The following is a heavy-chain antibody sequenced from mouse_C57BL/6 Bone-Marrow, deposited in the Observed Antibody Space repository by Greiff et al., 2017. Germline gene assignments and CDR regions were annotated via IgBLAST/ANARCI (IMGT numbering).Heavy chain of an antibody. D-gene: IGHD2-2*01. V-gene: IGHV8-8*01. Sequence: QVTLKVSGPGILQPSQTLSLTCSFSGFSLSTFGLGVGWIRQPSGKGLEWLAPIWWDDDKYYNPALKSRLTISKHTSKNQVFLKIAYVDTAGTATDYCARMARDGYDGDASYWDFDVWGTGTTVTVSS. CDR2: IWWDDDK. CDR1: GFSLSTFGLG. CDR3: ARMARDGYDGDASYWDFDV. J-gene: IGHJ1*03.